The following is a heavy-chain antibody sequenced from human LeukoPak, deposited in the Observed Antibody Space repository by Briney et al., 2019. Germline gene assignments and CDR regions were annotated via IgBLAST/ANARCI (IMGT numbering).Heavy chain of an antibody. D-gene: IGHD3-22*01. Sequence: GGSLRLSCAASGFTLSSYSMNWVRQAPGKGLECVSSISSSSSYIYYADSVKGRFTISRDNAKNSLYPQMNSLRAEDTAVYYCARDDSSGYPDYWGQGTLVTVSS. CDR3: ARDDSSGYPDY. J-gene: IGHJ4*02. V-gene: IGHV3-21*01. CDR1: GFTLSSYS. CDR2: ISSSSSYI.